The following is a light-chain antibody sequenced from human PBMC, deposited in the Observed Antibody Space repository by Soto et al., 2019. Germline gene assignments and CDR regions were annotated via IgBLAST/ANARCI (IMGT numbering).Light chain of an antibody. CDR2: VNSDGSH. J-gene: IGLJ3*02. V-gene: IGLV4-69*01. CDR1: SGHSSYA. CDR3: QTWGTGIRV. Sequence: QPVLTQSPSASASLGASVKLTCTQSSGHSSYAIAWHQQQPEKGPRYLMKVNSDGSHSKGDGIPDRFSGSSSGAERYLTISRLQSEDEADYYCQTWGTGIRVFGGGTKVTVL.